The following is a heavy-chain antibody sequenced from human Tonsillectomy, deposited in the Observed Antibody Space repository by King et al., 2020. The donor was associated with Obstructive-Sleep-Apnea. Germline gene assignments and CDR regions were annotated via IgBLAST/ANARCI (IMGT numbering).Heavy chain of an antibody. Sequence: QLQESGPGLVKPSETLSLTYTVSGGSISSFYWSWIRQSPGKGLEWIGYIDYSGTTNYNPSLNSRVTISVDTSKNQFSLNLSSVTAADTALYYCAGTYYYDTSGDRKYYYGMDVWGQGTTVTVSS. J-gene: IGHJ6*02. D-gene: IGHD3-22*01. CDR1: GGSISSFY. V-gene: IGHV4-59*08. CDR2: IDYSGTT. CDR3: AGTYYYDTSGDRKYYYGMDV.